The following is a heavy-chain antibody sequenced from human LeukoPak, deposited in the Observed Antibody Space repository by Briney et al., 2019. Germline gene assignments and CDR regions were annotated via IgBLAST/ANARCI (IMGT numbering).Heavy chain of an antibody. CDR2: ISGGGGST. D-gene: IGHD4-23*01. V-gene: IGHV3-23*01. J-gene: IGHJ4*02. CDR3: AKSLDYGGNRARLDF. CDR1: GFTFSSSV. Sequence: PGGSLRLSCAASGFTFSSSVMSWVRQAPGKGLEWVSGISGGGGSTYYADSVKGRFTVSRDNSKNTLYLQMNSLRVDDTAVYYCAKSLDYGGNRARLDFWGQGTLVTVSS.